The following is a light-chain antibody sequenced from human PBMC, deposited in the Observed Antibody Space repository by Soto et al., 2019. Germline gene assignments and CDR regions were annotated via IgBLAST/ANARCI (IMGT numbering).Light chain of an antibody. Sequence: DIVMTQSPDSLAVSLGERATINCKSSQSVLYSSNNKNYLAWYQQKPGQPPKLLIYWASTRESGVPDRLSGSGSGTDFTLTISSLQAEDVAVYYCQQYYCTPHTFGQGTKLESK. J-gene: IGKJ2*01. CDR2: WAS. V-gene: IGKV4-1*01. CDR3: QQYYCTPHT. CDR1: QSVLYSSNNKNY.